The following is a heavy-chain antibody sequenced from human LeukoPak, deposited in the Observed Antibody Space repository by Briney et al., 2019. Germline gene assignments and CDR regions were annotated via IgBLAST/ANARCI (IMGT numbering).Heavy chain of an antibody. J-gene: IGHJ6*03. CDR3: ARDFTIEARPDRGTNPYYYMDV. V-gene: IGHV4-61*02. CDR2: IYTSGST. Sequence: SQTLSLTCTVSGGSISSGSYYWSWIRQPAGKGLEWIGRIYTSGSTNYNPSLKSRVTISVDTSKSQFSLKLSSVTAADTAVYYCARDFTIEARPDRGTNPYYYMDVWGKGTTVTVSS. CDR1: GGSISSGSYY. D-gene: IGHD3-10*01.